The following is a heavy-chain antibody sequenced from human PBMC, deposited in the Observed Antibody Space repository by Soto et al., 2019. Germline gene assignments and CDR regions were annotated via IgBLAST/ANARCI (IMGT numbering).Heavy chain of an antibody. CDR3: ATADPRGRYYYYYMDV. J-gene: IGHJ6*03. V-gene: IGHV3-33*01. D-gene: IGHD3-10*01. Sequence: PGGSLRLSCAASGFTFSSYGMHWVRQAPGKGLEWVAVIWYDGSNKYYADSVKGRFTISRDNSKNTLYLQMNSLRAEDTAVYYCATADPRGRYYYYYMDVWGKGTTVNVSS. CDR2: IWYDGSNK. CDR1: GFTFSSYG.